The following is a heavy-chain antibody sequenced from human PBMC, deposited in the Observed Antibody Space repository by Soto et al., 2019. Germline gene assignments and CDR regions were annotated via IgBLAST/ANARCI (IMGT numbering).Heavy chain of an antibody. CDR2: IYYTGTT. CDR1: GYSIRTYNW. Sequence: SETLSLTCAIPGYSIRTYNWWVWIRQPPGKGLEWIGYIYYTGTTYYNASLKSRVSISLDTSNYQFSLKLSSVTAADTAVYYCARDGDGRMTTNPYYYNGMDVWGPGTTVTVSS. D-gene: IGHD4-4*01. CDR3: ARDGDGRMTTNPYYYNGMDV. V-gene: IGHV4-28*03. J-gene: IGHJ6*02.